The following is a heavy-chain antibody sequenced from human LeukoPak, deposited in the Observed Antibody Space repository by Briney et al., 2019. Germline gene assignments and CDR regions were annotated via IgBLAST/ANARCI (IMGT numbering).Heavy chain of an antibody. V-gene: IGHV4-31*03. CDR1: GGSIRSGGHY. J-gene: IGHJ3*02. D-gene: IGHD2-15*01. Sequence: SETLSLTCTVSGGSIRSGGHYWSWIRQHPGKGLEWIRYIYYTGSSDYNPSLKSRVALSVDTSKNQFSLRLNSVTAADTAVYYCARGYCSGGVCYSDDACDIWGQGTMVTVSS. CDR2: IYYTGSS. CDR3: ARGYCSGGVCYSDDACDI.